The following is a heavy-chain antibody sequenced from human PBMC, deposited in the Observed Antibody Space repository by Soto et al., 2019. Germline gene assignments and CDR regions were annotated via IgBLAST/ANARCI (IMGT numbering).Heavy chain of an antibody. Sequence: EVQLLESGGGLVQPGGSLRLSCAASGFTFSSYAMSLVRQAPGKGLEWVSTISASGGSTYHGDSVKGRFTISRDNSKNTLYLQMNSLRAEDTAVYYCATRRTYSSSTKTFDYWGQGTLVTVSS. CDR3: ATRRTYSSSTKTFDY. CDR1: GFTFSSYA. CDR2: ISASGGST. D-gene: IGHD6-6*01. V-gene: IGHV3-23*01. J-gene: IGHJ4*02.